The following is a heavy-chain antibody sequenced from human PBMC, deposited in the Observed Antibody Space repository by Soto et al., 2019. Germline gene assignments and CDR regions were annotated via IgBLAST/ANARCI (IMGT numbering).Heavy chain of an antibody. J-gene: IGHJ4*02. Sequence: QVQLVQSGAEVKKPGSSVKVSCKASGGTFSSYAISWVRQAPGQGLEWMGGIIPIFGTANYAQKFHGRVTITADESTSTAYMELSSLRSEDTAVYYCARDQSLSGFSSRQTYFAYWGQGTLVTVSS. V-gene: IGHV1-69*01. D-gene: IGHD6-13*01. CDR3: ARDQSLSGFSSRQTYFAY. CDR1: GGTFSSYA. CDR2: IIPIFGTA.